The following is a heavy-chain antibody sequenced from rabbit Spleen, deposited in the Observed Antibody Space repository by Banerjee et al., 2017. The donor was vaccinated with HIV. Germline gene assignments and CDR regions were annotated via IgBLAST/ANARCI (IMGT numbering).Heavy chain of an antibody. V-gene: IGHV1S40*01. D-gene: IGHD1-1*01. Sequence: QSLEESGGDLVKPGASLTLTCTASGFSLSNNYWICWVRQAPGKGLEWIGCSRTGAGNAAYATWAKGRFTISKTSSTTVTLQITSLTVADTATYFCARDASSSTYDWLNLWGPGTLVTVS. CDR3: ARDASSSTYDWLNL. J-gene: IGHJ5*01. CDR2: SRTGAGNA. CDR1: GFSLSNNYW.